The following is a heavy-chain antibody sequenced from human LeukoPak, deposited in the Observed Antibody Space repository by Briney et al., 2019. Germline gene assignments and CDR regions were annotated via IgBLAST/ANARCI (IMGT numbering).Heavy chain of an antibody. CDR2: ISGSAGGT. CDR1: EFTFSSYA. V-gene: IGHV3-23*01. CDR3: AKGAGYSGRDLSSYFDY. J-gene: IGHJ4*02. D-gene: IGHD5-12*01. Sequence: GGSLRLSCAASEFTFSSYAMSWVRQAPGKGLEWVSAISGSAGGTYYADSVKGRFTISRDNSKNTLYLLMHSLRAEDTAVYYCAKGAGYSGRDLSSYFDYWGQGILVTVSS.